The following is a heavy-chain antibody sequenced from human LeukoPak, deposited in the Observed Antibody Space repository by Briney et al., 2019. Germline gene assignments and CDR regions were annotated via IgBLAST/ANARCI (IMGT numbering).Heavy chain of an antibody. CDR3: AREAYSGSYLGAFES. Sequence: SVKVSCKASGGTFNTYPISWVRQAPGQGPEWMGGIIPIFGITSYAQNFQGKFTITADESTSTAYMELSSLRSEDTAMYYCAREAYSGSYLGAFESWGQGTVVTVSS. CDR1: GGTFNTYP. CDR2: IIPIFGIT. V-gene: IGHV1-69*01. D-gene: IGHD1-26*01. J-gene: IGHJ3*02.